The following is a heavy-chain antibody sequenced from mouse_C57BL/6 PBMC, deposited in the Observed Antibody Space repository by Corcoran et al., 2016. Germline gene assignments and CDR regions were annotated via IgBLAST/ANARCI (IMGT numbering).Heavy chain of an antibody. CDR1: GYTFTDYY. D-gene: IGHD1-1*01. J-gene: IGHJ2*01. CDR2: INPNNGGT. V-gene: IGHV1-26*01. CDR3: ARGGSSLFDY. Sequence: EVQLQQSGPELVKPGASVKISCKASGYTFTDYYMNWVKQSHGKSLEWIGEINPNNGGTSYNQKFKGKATLTVDKSTSTAYMELRSLTSEDSAVYYWARGGSSLFDYWGQGTTLTVSS.